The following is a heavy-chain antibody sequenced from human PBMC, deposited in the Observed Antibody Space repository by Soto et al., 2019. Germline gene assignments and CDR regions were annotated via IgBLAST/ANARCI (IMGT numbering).Heavy chain of an antibody. D-gene: IGHD3-22*01. J-gene: IGHJ4*02. CDR2: IRSKAYGGTT. V-gene: IGHV3-49*03. CDR3: TRPYYYDSTGYQRY. Sequence: GGSLRLSCTASGFTFGDYAMSWFRQAPGKGLEWVGFIRSKAYGGTTGYAASVKDRFTISRDDSKSIAYLQMNSLKTEDTAVYYCTRPYYYDSTGYQRYWGQGTLVTVSS. CDR1: GFTFGDYA.